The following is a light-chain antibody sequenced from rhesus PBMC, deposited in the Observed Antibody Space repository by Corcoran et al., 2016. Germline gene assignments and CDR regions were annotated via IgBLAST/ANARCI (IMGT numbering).Light chain of an antibody. CDR3: QQYNSSPFT. Sequence: DIQMTQSPSSLSASVGDTVTITCRASQSITSWLAWYQQKPGKAPMLLCFKASRLQSGVPSRCSGSGSGTDFTLTLSSLQSEDFATYYCQQYNSSPFTFGPGTKLEIK. J-gene: IGKJ3*01. CDR2: KAS. V-gene: IGKV1-22*01. CDR1: QSITSW.